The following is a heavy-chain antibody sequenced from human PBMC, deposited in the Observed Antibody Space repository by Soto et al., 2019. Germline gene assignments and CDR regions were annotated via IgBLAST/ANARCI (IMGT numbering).Heavy chain of an antibody. CDR1: GGSISSYY. J-gene: IGHJ4*02. CDR3: ARLHCSGVSCYAVLPDFYAY. Sequence: SETLSLTCTVSGGSISSYYWSWIRQPPGKGLEWIGYIYYSGSTNYNPSLKSRVTISVDTSKNQFSLKLSSVTAADTAVYYCARLHCSGVSCYAVLPDFYAYWGQRTLVTVSS. V-gene: IGHV4-59*01. D-gene: IGHD2-15*01. CDR2: IYYSGST.